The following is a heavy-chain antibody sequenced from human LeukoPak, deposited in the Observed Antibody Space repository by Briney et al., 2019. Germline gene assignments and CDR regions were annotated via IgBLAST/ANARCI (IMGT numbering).Heavy chain of an antibody. CDR2: INHSGST. V-gene: IGHV4-34*01. CDR1: GGSFSGYY. CDR3: ARACYDSSGYYSP. J-gene: IGHJ5*02. D-gene: IGHD3-22*01. Sequence: PSETLSLTCAVYGGSFSGYYWSWIRQPPGKGLEWIGEINHSGSTNYNPSLKSRVTISVDTSKNQFSLKLSSVTAADTAVYYCARACYDSSGYYSPWGRGTLVTVSS.